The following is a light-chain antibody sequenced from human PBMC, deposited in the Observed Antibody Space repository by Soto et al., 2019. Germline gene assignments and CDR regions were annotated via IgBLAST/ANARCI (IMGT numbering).Light chain of an antibody. CDR3: SSYAGSINFVI. Sequence: QSALTQPPSASGSPGQSVTISCTGTSIDVGGYNYVSWYQQRPGKAPKLMIYEVSKRPSGVPDRFSGSKSGNTASLTVSGLQAEDEADYYCSSYAGSINFVIFGGGTKLTVL. V-gene: IGLV2-8*01. J-gene: IGLJ2*01. CDR2: EVS. CDR1: SIDVGGYNY.